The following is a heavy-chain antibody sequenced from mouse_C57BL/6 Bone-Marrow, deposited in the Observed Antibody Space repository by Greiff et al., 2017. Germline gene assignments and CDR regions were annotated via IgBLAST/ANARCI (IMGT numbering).Heavy chain of an antibody. Sequence: VQLQQSGSELRSPGSSVKLSCKDFDSEVFPIAYMSWVRQKPGHGFEWIGGILPSIGRTIYGEKFEDKATLDADTLSNTAYLELNSLTSEDSANYYWERNGDGSSDYFDYWGQGTTLTVSS. J-gene: IGHJ2*01. CDR3: ERNGDGSSDYFDY. CDR1: DSEVFPIAY. CDR2: ILPSIGRT. D-gene: IGHD1-1*01. V-gene: IGHV15-2*01.